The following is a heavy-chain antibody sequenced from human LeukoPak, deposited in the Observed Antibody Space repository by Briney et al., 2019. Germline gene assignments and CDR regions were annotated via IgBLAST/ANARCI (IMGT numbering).Heavy chain of an antibody. V-gene: IGHV3-21*01. CDR1: GFTFSSYS. D-gene: IGHD2-2*01. Sequence: PGGSLRLSCAASGFTFSSYSMNWVRQAPGKGLEWVSSISSSSSYIYYADSVKGRFTISRDNAKNSLYLQMNSLRAEDTAVYYCARLIRYCSSTSCLDYWGQGTLVTVSS. CDR2: ISSSSSYI. J-gene: IGHJ4*02. CDR3: ARLIRYCSSTSCLDY.